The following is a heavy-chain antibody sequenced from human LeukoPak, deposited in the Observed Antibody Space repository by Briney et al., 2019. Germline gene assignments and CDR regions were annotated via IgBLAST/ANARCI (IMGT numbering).Heavy chain of an antibody. V-gene: IGHV7-4-1*02. J-gene: IGHJ6*03. D-gene: IGHD4-23*01. CDR3: AREGAPRWYYYMDV. CDR2: INTNTGNP. Sequence: ASVKVSCKASGYSFTSYAMNWVRQAPGQGLEWMGWINTNTGNPTYAQGFTGRYVFSLDTSVSTAYLQISSLKAEDTAVYYCAREGAPRWYYYMDVWSKGTTVTVSS. CDR1: GYSFTSYA.